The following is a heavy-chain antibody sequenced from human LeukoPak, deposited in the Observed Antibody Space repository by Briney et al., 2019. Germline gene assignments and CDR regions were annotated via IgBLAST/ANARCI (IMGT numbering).Heavy chain of an antibody. V-gene: IGHV3-23*01. CDR2: ITSRGAST. CDR3: ARDRPNYYGSDGHYYRRDGDY. CDR1: GFTFSISS. D-gene: IGHD3-10*01. J-gene: IGHJ4*02. Sequence: GGSLRLSCAASGFTFSISSMSWVRQAAGKGLQWVSSITSRGASTSYVDSVKGRFSITTDTSKNSMYMQIHSLRAEDTAVYYCARDRPNYYGSDGHYYRRDGDYWGRGTLVSVSS.